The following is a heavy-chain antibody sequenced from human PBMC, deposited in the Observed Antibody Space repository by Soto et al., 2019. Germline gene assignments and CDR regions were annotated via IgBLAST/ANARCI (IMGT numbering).Heavy chain of an antibody. CDR3: ARDYGFGELFDP. V-gene: IGHV1-18*01. J-gene: IGHJ5*02. CDR1: GYTFTSYG. Sequence: QVQLVQSGAEVKKPGASVKVSCKASGYTFTSYGISWVRQAPGQGLEWMGWISAYNGNTNYAQKFKGRVTMTTDTSTSIDFKELRGLGSDETAGYCWARDYGFGELFDPWGQGTLVTVSS. D-gene: IGHD3-10*01. CDR2: ISAYNGNT.